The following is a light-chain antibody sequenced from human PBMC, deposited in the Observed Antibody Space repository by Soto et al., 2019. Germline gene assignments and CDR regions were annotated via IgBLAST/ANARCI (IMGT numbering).Light chain of an antibody. V-gene: IGKV1-33*01. CDR3: YQYYGLFPLT. CDR1: ESQTNK. CDR2: HES. Sequence: IQLTQSPFSLSASIGDRVTITCQVSESQTNKLSGYHQKPGKDPNLLIYHESKFAKGVTSRCCGSGSGTDFSFIITSRQREDLATYYFYQYYGLFPLTFGQGTRLEI. J-gene: IGKJ5*01.